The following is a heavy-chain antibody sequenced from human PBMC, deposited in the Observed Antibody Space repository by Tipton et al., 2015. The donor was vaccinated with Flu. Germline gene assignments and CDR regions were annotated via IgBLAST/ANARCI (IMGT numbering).Heavy chain of an antibody. V-gene: IGHV6-1*01. J-gene: IGHJ4*02. CDR3: ARVGPDSSGLD. Sequence: GLVKPSQTLSLTCAISGDSVSSNSASWNWIGQSPSRGLEWLGKTYYRSKWYHDYAVSVESRITINPDTSKNQFSLKLSSVTAADTAVYYCARVGPDSSGLDWGQGTRVTVSS. CDR2: TYYRSKWYH. D-gene: IGHD3-22*01. CDR1: GDSVSSNSAS.